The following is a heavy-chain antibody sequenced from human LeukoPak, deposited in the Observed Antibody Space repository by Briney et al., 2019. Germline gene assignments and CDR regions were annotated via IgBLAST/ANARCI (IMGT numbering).Heavy chain of an antibody. D-gene: IGHD3-9*01. CDR3: ARVSYYDISTGYDY. CDR1: GYTFTGYY. Sequence: ASVKVSCKASGYTFTGYYMHWVRQAPGQGLEWMGWINPNSGGTNYAQKFQGRVTMTRDTSISTAYMELSRLRSDDTAVYYCARVSYYDISTGYDYWGQGTLVTVSS. J-gene: IGHJ4*02. V-gene: IGHV1-2*02. CDR2: INPNSGGT.